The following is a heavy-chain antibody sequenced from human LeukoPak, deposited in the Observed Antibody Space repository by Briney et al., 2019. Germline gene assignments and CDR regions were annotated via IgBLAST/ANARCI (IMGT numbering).Heavy chain of an antibody. V-gene: IGHV1-46*01. Sequence: ASVKVSCKAFGYTFTSNYMHWVRQAPGQGPEWMGVISPSGGSTTYAQKFQGRVTLTRDMSTSTDYLELSSLRSEDTAVYYCARLISSGSYFDYWGQGTLVTVSS. CDR3: ARLISSGSYFDY. D-gene: IGHD3-10*01. CDR2: ISPSGGST. CDR1: GYTFTSNY. J-gene: IGHJ4*02.